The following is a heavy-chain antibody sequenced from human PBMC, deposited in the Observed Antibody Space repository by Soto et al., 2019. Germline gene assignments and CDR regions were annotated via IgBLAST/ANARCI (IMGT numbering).Heavy chain of an antibody. CDR3: ARDFSVDDFDY. J-gene: IGHJ4*02. Sequence: PSETLSLTCTVSGGSISSYYWSWIRQPPGKGLECIGYISYSGSTGYNPSLKSRVTISVDTSKNQFSLKLSSVTAADTAVYYCARDFSVDDFDYWGQGALVSVSS. V-gene: IGHV4-59*12. CDR1: GGSISSYY. D-gene: IGHD3-9*01. CDR2: ISYSGST.